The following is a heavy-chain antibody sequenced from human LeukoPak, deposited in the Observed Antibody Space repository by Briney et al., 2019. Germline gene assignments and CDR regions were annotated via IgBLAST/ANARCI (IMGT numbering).Heavy chain of an antibody. CDR1: GFTFSNAW. CDR2: IKTKTVGGTT. V-gene: IGHV3-15*01. J-gene: IGHJ4*02. CDR3: TAGTYYDFWSGYYGFDY. D-gene: IGHD3-3*01. Sequence: GGSLRPSCVAPGFTFSNAWISGVRQAPGKGREWVGRIKTKTVGGTTDYAAPVKGRFTISRDDSKNTLYLQMNSLKTEDTAVYYCTAGTYYDFWSGYYGFDYWGQGTLVTVSS.